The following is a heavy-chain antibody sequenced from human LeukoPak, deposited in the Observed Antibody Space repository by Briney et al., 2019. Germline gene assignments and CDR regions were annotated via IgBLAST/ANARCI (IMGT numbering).Heavy chain of an antibody. Sequence: ASVKVSCKASGYTFTSYGISWVRQAPGQGLEWMGWMNPNSGNTGYAQKFQGRVTMTRNTSISTAYMELSSLRSEDTAVYYCARGVAARAYYYDSSGYPEDYWGQGTLVTVSS. J-gene: IGHJ4*02. V-gene: IGHV1-8*02. CDR2: MNPNSGNT. CDR1: GYTFTSYG. D-gene: IGHD3-22*01. CDR3: ARGVAARAYYYDSSGYPEDY.